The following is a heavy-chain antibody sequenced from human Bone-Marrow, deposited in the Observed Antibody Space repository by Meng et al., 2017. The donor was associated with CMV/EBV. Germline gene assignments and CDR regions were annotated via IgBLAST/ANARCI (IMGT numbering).Heavy chain of an antibody. CDR3: ARQGVGAGYAAGLPYGLDV. CDR2: IYSGGST. J-gene: IGHJ6*02. Sequence: GGSLRLSCAASGFTVSSNYMSWVRQAPGKGLEWVSVIYSGGSTYYADSVKGRFIISRDNAKKSLYLQMNSLRAEDTAVYYCARQGVGAGYAAGLPYGLDVWGRGTTVTVSS. D-gene: IGHD2-2*01. V-gene: IGHV3-66*04. CDR1: GFTVSSNY.